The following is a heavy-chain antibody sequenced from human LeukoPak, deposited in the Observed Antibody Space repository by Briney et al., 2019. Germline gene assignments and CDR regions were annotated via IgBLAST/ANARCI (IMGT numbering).Heavy chain of an antibody. D-gene: IGHD2-2*02. CDR3: ARPYCNSTSCYSGAFDI. Sequence: ASVKVSCKASGYTFTGYYMHWVRQAPGQGLEWMGWINPNSGGTNYAQKFQGRVTMTRDTSISTAYMELSRLRSDDTAVYYCARPYCNSTSCYSGAFDIWGQGTMVTVSS. V-gene: IGHV1-2*02. CDR2: INPNSGGT. CDR1: GYTFTGYY. J-gene: IGHJ3*02.